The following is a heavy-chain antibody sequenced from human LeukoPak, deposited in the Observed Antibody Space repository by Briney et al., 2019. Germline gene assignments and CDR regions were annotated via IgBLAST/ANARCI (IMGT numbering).Heavy chain of an antibody. CDR2: ISYDGSNK. V-gene: IGHV3-30*18. CDR3: AKDYASLYSSSLVDY. Sequence: GGSLRLSCAASGFTFDDYAMHWVRQAPGKGLEWVAVISYDGSNKYYADSVKGRFTISRDNSKNTLYLQMNSLRAEDTAVYYCAKDYASLYSSSLVDYWGQGTLVTVSS. CDR1: GFTFDDYA. J-gene: IGHJ4*02. D-gene: IGHD6-13*01.